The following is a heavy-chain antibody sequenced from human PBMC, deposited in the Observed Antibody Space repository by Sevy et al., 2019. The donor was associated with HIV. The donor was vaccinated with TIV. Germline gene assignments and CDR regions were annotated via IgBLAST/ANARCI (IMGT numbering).Heavy chain of an antibody. Sequence: GGSLRLSCVASGFTFPIYSVLWVRQAPGKGLEWLTLISYDGNYKDYADSVKGRFTISRDNSNNILYLQMSSLRVEDTALYFCARVAVDYCTNDCYHRFDHWGLGTLVTVSS. CDR3: ARVAVDYCTNDCYHRFDH. J-gene: IGHJ4*02. D-gene: IGHD2-8*01. V-gene: IGHV3-30*04. CDR2: ISYDGNYK. CDR1: GFTFPIYS.